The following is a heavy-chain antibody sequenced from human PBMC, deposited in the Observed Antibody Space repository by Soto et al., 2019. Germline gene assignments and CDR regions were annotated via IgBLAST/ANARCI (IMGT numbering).Heavy chain of an antibody. Sequence: SETLSLTCTVSGGSLSSYYWSCIRQPPGKGLEWIGYIYYSGSTNYNPSLKSRVTISVDTSKNQFSLKLSSVTAADTAVYYCARDTYYYGSGSYGDDAFDIWGQGTMVTVSS. D-gene: IGHD3-10*01. CDR2: IYYSGST. V-gene: IGHV4-59*01. J-gene: IGHJ3*02. CDR1: GGSLSSYY. CDR3: ARDTYYYGSGSYGDDAFDI.